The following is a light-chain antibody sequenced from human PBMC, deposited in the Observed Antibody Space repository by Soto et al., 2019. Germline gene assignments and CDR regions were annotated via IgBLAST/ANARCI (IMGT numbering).Light chain of an antibody. V-gene: IGLV2-14*01. Sequence: QYALTQPASVSGSPGQSISISCTGTSCDIGSYNRVSWYQQHPGKAPKLIIYEVTDRPSGVSNRCSGSESGNTASLTISGFQAEDEAEYYCSSYTNINSRACVFGTGTKVTVL. CDR2: EVT. CDR1: SCDIGSYNR. J-gene: IGLJ1*01. CDR3: SSYTNINSRACV.